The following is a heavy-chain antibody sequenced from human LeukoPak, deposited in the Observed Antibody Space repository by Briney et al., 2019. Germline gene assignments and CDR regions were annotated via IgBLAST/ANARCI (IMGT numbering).Heavy chain of an antibody. V-gene: IGHV3-23*01. CDR1: GFTVSSNY. D-gene: IGHD1-26*01. Sequence: GGSLRLSCAASGFTVSSNYMSWVRQAPGKGLEWISGISGSGASTYYADSVKGRFTISRDDSRNTLYLQMNSLRGDDTAVYYCAKDVGKWESLHFFDYWGQGTLVTVSS. CDR2: ISGSGAST. J-gene: IGHJ4*02. CDR3: AKDVGKWESLHFFDY.